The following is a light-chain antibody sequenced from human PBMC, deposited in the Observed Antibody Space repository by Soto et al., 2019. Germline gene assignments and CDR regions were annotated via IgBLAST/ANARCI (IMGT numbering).Light chain of an antibody. CDR3: QQYGSSPWIT. J-gene: IGKJ5*01. CDR2: GAS. Sequence: EIVLTQSPGTLSLSPGERATLSCRASQSVSSSYLAWYQQKPGQAPRLLIYGASNRATGIPDRFSGSGSAKDFTLTISRLEPEDFAVYYCQQYGSSPWITFGQGTRLEIK. CDR1: QSVSSSY. V-gene: IGKV3-20*01.